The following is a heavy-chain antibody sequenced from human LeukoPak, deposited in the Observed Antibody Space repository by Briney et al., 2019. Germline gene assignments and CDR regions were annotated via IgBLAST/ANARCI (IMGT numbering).Heavy chain of an antibody. CDR3: AKDWYYDSSGYYEA. Sequence: NPGGSLRLSCAASGFTFSSYGMHWVRQAPGKGLEWVAVISYDGSNKYYADSVKGRYTISRDNSKNTLYLQMNSLRAEDTAVYYCAKDWYYDSSGYYEAWGQGTLVTVSS. CDR2: ISYDGSNK. V-gene: IGHV3-30*18. D-gene: IGHD3-22*01. J-gene: IGHJ5*02. CDR1: GFTFSSYG.